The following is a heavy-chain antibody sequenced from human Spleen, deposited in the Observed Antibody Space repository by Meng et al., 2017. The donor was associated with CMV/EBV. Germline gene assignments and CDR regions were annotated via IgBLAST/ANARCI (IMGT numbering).Heavy chain of an antibody. Sequence: SAYPFTGYYMHWVRQAPGQGLEWMGWINPNSGGTNYAQKFQGRVTMTRDTSISTAYMELSRLRSDDTAVYYCARDLRERWLNYFDSWGQGTLVTVSS. CDR3: ARDLRERWLNYFDS. CDR1: AYPFTGYY. D-gene: IGHD5-24*01. CDR2: INPNSGGT. V-gene: IGHV1-2*02. J-gene: IGHJ4*02.